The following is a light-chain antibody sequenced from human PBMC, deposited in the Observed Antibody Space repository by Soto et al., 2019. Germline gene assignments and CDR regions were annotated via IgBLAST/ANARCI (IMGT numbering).Light chain of an antibody. CDR3: QQYNNWWT. J-gene: IGKJ1*01. CDR2: GAS. Sequence: EIVLTQSPGTLSLSPGERAPLSCRASQSVGSSHLAWYQQKPGQAPSLLMYGASSRATCIPDRFSGSGSGTDFTLTISSLQSEDFAVYYCQQYNNWWTFGQGTKVDIK. CDR1: QSVGSSH. V-gene: IGKV3-20*01.